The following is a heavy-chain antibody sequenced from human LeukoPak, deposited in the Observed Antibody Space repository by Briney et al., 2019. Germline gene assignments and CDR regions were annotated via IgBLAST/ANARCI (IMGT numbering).Heavy chain of an antibody. CDR2: INPSGST. Sequence: SETLSLTCAVYGGSFNGYYWSWIRQPPGKGLEWIGEINPSGSTNYNPSLKSRVTISVDTSKNQFSLKLSSVTAADPALYYCGREGYDFWSGSKRNWFDPWGQGTLVTVSS. D-gene: IGHD3-3*01. CDR3: GREGYDFWSGSKRNWFDP. CDR1: GGSFNGYY. V-gene: IGHV4-34*01. J-gene: IGHJ5*02.